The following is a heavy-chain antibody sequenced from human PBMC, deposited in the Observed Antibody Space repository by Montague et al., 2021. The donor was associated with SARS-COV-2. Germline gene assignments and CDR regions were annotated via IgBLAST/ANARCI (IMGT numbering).Heavy chain of an antibody. J-gene: IGHJ4*02. D-gene: IGHD3-10*01. Sequence: SXTLSLTCAVYGGSFSGYYWSWIRQPPGKGLEWIGEINHSGSTNYNPSLKSRVTISVDTSKNQFSLKLSSVTAADTAVYYCARALVRGGDFDYWGQGTLVTVSS. CDR1: GGSFSGYY. V-gene: IGHV4-34*01. CDR3: ARALVRGGDFDY. CDR2: INHSGST.